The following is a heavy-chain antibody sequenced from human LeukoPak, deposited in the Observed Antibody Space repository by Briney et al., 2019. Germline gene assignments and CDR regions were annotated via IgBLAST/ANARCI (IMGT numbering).Heavy chain of an antibody. CDR1: GFTFSSYS. Sequence: GGSLRLSCAASGFTFSSYSMNWVRQAPGKGLEWVSSISRSSSYIYYADSVKGRFTISRDNAKNSLYLQMNSLRAEDTAVYYCARGSPYYDILTGYSWFDPWGQGTLVTVSS. CDR3: ARGSPYYDILTGYSWFDP. CDR2: ISRSSSYI. V-gene: IGHV3-21*01. J-gene: IGHJ5*02. D-gene: IGHD3-9*01.